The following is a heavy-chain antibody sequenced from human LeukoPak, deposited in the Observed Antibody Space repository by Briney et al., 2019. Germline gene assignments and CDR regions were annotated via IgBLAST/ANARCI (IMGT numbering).Heavy chain of an antibody. V-gene: IGHV1-2*02. Sequence: ASVKVSCKASGYTFTGYYIHWVRQAPGQGLEWMGWINPNSGGTNYAQKFQGRVTMTRDASISTAYMELSRLRSDDTAVYYCARGEPHSELRSDWGQGTLVTVSS. CDR1: GYTFTGYY. CDR3: ARGEPHSELRSD. J-gene: IGHJ4*02. D-gene: IGHD1-7*01. CDR2: INPNSGGT.